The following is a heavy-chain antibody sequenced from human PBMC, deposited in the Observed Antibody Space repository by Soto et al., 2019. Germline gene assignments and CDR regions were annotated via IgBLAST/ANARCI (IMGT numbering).Heavy chain of an antibody. Sequence: SETLSLTCTVSDGSISSYYWGWIRQPPGKGLEWIGYIFYTGGTNYNPSLKSRVTISVDTSKNQFSLKLSSVTAADTAGYYCARHYPIGNNWNYFDYWGQGTLVTVSS. CDR2: IFYTGGT. V-gene: IGHV4-59*08. CDR1: DGSISSYY. D-gene: IGHD1-1*01. CDR3: ARHYPIGNNWNYFDY. J-gene: IGHJ4*02.